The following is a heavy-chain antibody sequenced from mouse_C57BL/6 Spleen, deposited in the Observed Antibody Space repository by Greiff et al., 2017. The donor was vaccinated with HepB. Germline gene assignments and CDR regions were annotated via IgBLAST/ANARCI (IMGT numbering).Heavy chain of an antibody. J-gene: IGHJ4*01. CDR3: ARASYSNYGYAMDY. V-gene: IGHV3-3*01. CDR1: GFSINSDCY. CDR2: TFYSGIT. D-gene: IGHD2-5*01. Sequence: EVQLQESGPSLVRPSQTLSLTCTVPGFSINSDCYWIWIRQFPGNKLEYIGYTFYSGITYYNPSLESRTYITRDTSKNQFSLKLSSVTTEDTATYYCARASYSNYGYAMDYWGQGTSVTVSS.